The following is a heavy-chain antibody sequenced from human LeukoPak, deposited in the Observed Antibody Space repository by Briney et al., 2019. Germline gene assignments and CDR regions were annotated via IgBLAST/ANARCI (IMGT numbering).Heavy chain of an antibody. D-gene: IGHD6-19*01. CDR3: ARADSSGWYHDY. CDR1: GGTFSSYA. V-gene: IGHV1-69*05. J-gene: IGHJ4*02. Sequence: SVKVSCKASGGTFSSYAISWVRQAPGQGLEWMGGIIPIFGTANYAQKFQGRVTITTDESTSIAYMELSSLRSEDTAVYYCARADSSGWYHDYWGQGTLVTVSS. CDR2: IIPIFGTA.